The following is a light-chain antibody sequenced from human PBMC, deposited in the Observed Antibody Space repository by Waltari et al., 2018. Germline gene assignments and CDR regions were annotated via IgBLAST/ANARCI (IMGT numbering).Light chain of an antibody. V-gene: IGKV3-15*01. Sequence: EIVMTQSPATLSVSPGARATLSCSASQSVSSNLAWYQQKPGQAPRRLIYGASTRATGSPARFSGSGSGTEFTLTISSMQSEDFAVYYCQQYNNWPRGTFGQGTKVEIK. CDR2: GAS. CDR3: QQYNNWPRGT. J-gene: IGKJ1*01. CDR1: QSVSSN.